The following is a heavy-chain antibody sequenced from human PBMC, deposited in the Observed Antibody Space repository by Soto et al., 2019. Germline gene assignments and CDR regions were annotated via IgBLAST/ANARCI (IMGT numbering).Heavy chain of an antibody. CDR3: AKLSSGFYNYFDY. V-gene: IGHV3-23*01. CDR2: ISGTGGST. CDR1: GFTFSSYA. D-gene: IGHD6-19*01. J-gene: IGHJ4*02. Sequence: EVQLLESGGGLVQPGGSLRLSCAASGFTFSSYAMSWVRQAPGKGLEWVSAISGTGGSTYYADSVTGRFTISRDKSKNTVYLQMNSLRAEDTAVYYCAKLSSGFYNYFDYWGQGTLVTVSS.